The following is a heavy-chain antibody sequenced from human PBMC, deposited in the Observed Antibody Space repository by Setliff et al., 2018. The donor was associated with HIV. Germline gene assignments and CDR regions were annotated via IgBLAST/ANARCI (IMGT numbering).Heavy chain of an antibody. V-gene: IGHV4-61*09. D-gene: IGHD1-26*01. CDR3: ARASVGATGLYAFDI. CDR2: IYTSGST. CDR1: GGSINSGSYY. Sequence: PSETLSLTCTVSGGSINSGSYYWSWIRQPAGKGLEWIGHIYTSGSTNYNPSLKSRVTISVDTSKTQFSLRLNSLTATDTALYYCARASVGATGLYAFDIRGQGTVVTVSS. J-gene: IGHJ3*02.